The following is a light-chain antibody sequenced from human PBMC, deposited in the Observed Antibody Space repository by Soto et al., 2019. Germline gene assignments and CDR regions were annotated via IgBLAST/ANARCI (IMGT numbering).Light chain of an antibody. CDR3: QQRSNWPLT. Sequence: EIGLRQSPATLSVSPGERATLSCRASQSISSYLAWYQQKLGQAPRLLIYDASNRATGVPARFSGSGSGTDFTLTISSLEPEDFAVYYCQQRSNWPLTFGQGTRLEIK. V-gene: IGKV3-11*01. J-gene: IGKJ5*01. CDR2: DAS. CDR1: QSISSY.